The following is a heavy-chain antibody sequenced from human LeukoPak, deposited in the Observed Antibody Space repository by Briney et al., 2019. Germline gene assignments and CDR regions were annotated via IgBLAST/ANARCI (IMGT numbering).Heavy chain of an antibody. CDR3: AKGTTYSSGFDY. D-gene: IGHD6-19*01. V-gene: IGHV3-9*02. J-gene: IGHJ4*02. Sequence: SLRLSCAASGFTSDDYAMHWVRQAPGKGLEWGSGISWNSGSIGDADSVKGRFTISRDYAKNSLYLQMNSLRAEDTALYYCAKGTTYSSGFDYWGQGTLVTVSS. CDR2: ISWNSGSI. CDR1: GFTSDDYA.